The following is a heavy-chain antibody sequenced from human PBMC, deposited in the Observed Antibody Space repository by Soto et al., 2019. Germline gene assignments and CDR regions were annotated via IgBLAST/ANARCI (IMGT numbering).Heavy chain of an antibody. CDR1: GGSFSGYY. Sequence: GPGEASETLSLTCAVYGGSFSGYYWSWIRQPPGKGLEWIGEINHSGSTNYNPSLKSRVTISVDTSKNQFSLKLSSVTAADTAVYYCARVFGVDIVVVVAATWFDPWGQGTLVTVSS. CDR2: INHSGST. V-gene: IGHV4-34*01. D-gene: IGHD2-15*01. J-gene: IGHJ5*02. CDR3: ARVFGVDIVVVVAATWFDP.